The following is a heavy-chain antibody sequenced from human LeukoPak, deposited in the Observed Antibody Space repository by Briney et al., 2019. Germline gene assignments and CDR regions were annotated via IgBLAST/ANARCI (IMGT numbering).Heavy chain of an antibody. V-gene: IGHV5-10-1*01. CDR1: GYSSTSYW. CDR2: IDPSDSYT. CDR3: ARQDPIAVAGDY. Sequence: GESLKISCKGSGYSSTSYWISWVRQMPGKGLEWMGRIDPSDSYTNYSPSFQGHVTISADKSISTAYLQWSSLKASDTAMYYCARQDPIAVAGDYWGQGTLVTVSS. D-gene: IGHD6-19*01. J-gene: IGHJ4*02.